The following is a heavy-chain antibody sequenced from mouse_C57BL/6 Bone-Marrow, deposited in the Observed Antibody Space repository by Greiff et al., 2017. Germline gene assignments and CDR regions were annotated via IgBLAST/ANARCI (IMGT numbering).Heavy chain of an antibody. J-gene: IGHJ4*01. CDR3: AIYYGNYEDAMDY. Sequence: QVQLQQSGPELVKPGASVKISCKASGYAFSSSWMNWVKQRPGKGLEWIGRIYPGDGDTNYNGKFKGKATLTADKSSSTAYMQLSSLTSEDSAVYFCAIYYGNYEDAMDYWGQGTSVTVSS. V-gene: IGHV1-82*01. CDR2: IYPGDGDT. D-gene: IGHD2-1*01. CDR1: GYAFSSSW.